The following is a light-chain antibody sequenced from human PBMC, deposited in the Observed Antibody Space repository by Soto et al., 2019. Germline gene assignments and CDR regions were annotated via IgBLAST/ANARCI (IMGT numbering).Light chain of an antibody. CDR3: QQCYSSPRT. Sequence: DIPMTQSPSTLSAGVGDRVTITCRASQRISTYLNWYQQKPGKAPTLLIYAASSLQSGVPSRFSSGGSGTDFTLTINTLQPEDFATYFCQQCYSSPRTFGQGTKVEIK. CDR1: QRISTY. CDR2: AAS. J-gene: IGKJ1*01. V-gene: IGKV1-39*01.